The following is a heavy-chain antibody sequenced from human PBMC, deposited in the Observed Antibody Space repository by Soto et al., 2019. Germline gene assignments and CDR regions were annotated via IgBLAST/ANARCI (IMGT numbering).Heavy chain of an antibody. J-gene: IGHJ4*02. V-gene: IGHV1-18*01. CDR1: GYTFTSYD. CDR2: ISAYNGNT. D-gene: IGHD4-17*01. CDR3: AVMTTVTKIDY. Sequence: ASVKVSCKASGYTFTSYDINWVRQATGQGLEWMGWISAYNGNTNYAQKLQGRVTMTTDTSTSTAYMELRSLRSDDTAVYYCAVMTTVTKIDYWGQGTLVTVSS.